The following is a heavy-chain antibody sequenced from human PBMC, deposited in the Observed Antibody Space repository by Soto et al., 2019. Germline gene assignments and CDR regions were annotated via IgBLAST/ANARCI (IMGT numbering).Heavy chain of an antibody. D-gene: IGHD3-10*01. CDR1: GGTFTRHT. J-gene: IGHJ4*02. CDR3: ARDSDXTRAPFDF. V-gene: IGHV1-69*02. CDR2: IITVLDVV. Sequence: QVQLVQSGAEVKKPGSSVKVACKASGGTFTRHTINWVRQAPGQGLEWMGRIITVLDVVNYAQKFQARVTXSAXXSAXXXXXXXXXXXXXXXAVYYCARDSDXTRAPFDFWGQGTLVTVSS.